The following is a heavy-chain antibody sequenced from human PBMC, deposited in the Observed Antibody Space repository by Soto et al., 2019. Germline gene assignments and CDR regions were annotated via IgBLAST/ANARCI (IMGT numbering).Heavy chain of an antibody. J-gene: IGHJ2*01. D-gene: IGHD3-3*01. CDR3: ARDRNYDFWSGYSSVESENMKNWYFDL. CDR1: RGTFSSYA. Sequence: QVQLVQSGAEVKKPGSSVKVSCKASRGTFSSYAISWVRQAPGQGLEWMGGIIPIFGTANYAQKFQGRVTITADESTSTAYMELSSLRSEDTAVYYSARDRNYDFWSGYSSVESENMKNWYFDLWGPGTLVTVSS. V-gene: IGHV1-69*01. CDR2: IIPIFGTA.